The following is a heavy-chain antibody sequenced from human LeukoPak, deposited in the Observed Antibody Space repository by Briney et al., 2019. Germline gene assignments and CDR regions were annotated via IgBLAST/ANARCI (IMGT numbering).Heavy chain of an antibody. V-gene: IGHV5-51*01. Sequence: GESLKISCKGSGYSFTSYWIGWVRQMPGKGLEWMGIIYPGDSDTSYSPSFQGQVTISADTSISTAYLQWSSLKASDTAVYFCARVPTSNNWYLGGYYMDVWGKGTTVTVSS. D-gene: IGHD6-13*01. CDR3: ARVPTSNNWYLGGYYMDV. CDR2: IYPGDSDT. J-gene: IGHJ6*03. CDR1: GYSFTSYW.